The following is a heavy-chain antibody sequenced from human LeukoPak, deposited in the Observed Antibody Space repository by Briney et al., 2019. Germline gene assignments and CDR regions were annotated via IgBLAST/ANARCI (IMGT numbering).Heavy chain of an antibody. D-gene: IGHD1-26*01. Sequence: GGSLTLSCAASGFTFSSYSMNWVRQAPGKGLEWVSYISSSSSTIYYADSVKGRFTISRDNAKNSLYLQMNSLRAEDTAVYYCARDAGSGSSQPLFDYWGQGTLVTVSS. CDR3: ARDAGSGSSQPLFDY. CDR1: GFTFSSYS. V-gene: IGHV3-48*01. CDR2: ISSSSSTI. J-gene: IGHJ4*02.